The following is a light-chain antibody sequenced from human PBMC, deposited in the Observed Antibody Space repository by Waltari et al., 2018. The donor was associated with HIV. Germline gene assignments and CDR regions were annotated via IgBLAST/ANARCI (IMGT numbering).Light chain of an antibody. CDR1: QSVLYSSNNKNY. J-gene: IGKJ4*01. Sequence: DIVMTQSPDSLAVSLGERATINCKSSQSVLYSSNNKNYLAWYQQKPGQPPKLLIYWVSTRESGVPDRFSGSGSGTDFTLTISSLQAEDVAVYYCQQYYSTPPTFGGGTKVEIK. V-gene: IGKV4-1*01. CDR2: WVS. CDR3: QQYYSTPPT.